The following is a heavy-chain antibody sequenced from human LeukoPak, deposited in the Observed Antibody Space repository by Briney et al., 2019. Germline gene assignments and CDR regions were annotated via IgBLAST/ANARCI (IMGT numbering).Heavy chain of an antibody. CDR2: VNGNGGST. J-gene: IGHJ4*02. D-gene: IGHD3-16*02. CDR1: GFTFSTYA. CDR3: AKSLYGGCDY. Sequence: GSLRPSCAASGFTFSTYAMSWVRQAPGRGLEWVSGVNGNGGSTSYADSVKGRFTISRDNSKNTVYLQMNSLRVEDTAVYYCAKSLYGGCDYWGQGTVVTVSS. V-gene: IGHV3-23*01.